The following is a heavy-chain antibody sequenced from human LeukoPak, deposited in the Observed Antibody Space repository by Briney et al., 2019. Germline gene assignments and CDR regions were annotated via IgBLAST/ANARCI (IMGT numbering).Heavy chain of an antibody. CDR2: IYHSGST. J-gene: IGHJ5*02. CDR1: GGSISSGGYY. V-gene: IGHV4-30-2*01. Sequence: SETLSLTCTVSGGSISSGGYYWSWIRQPPGKCLEWIGYIYHSGSTYYNPSLKSRVTISVDRSKNQFSLKLSSVTAADTAVYYCARGHLNWNYRQYWFDPWGQGTLVTVSS. D-gene: IGHD1-7*01. CDR3: ARGHLNWNYRQYWFDP.